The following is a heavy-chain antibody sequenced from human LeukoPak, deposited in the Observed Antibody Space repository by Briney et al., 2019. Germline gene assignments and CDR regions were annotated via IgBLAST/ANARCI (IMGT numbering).Heavy chain of an antibody. J-gene: IGHJ4*02. D-gene: IGHD6-19*01. CDR3: AKDTAGGSGWYLYY. V-gene: IGHV3-23*01. CDR1: GFTFGIFA. CDR2: ISGSGGST. Sequence: GGSLRLSCAASGFTFGIFAMSWVRQAPGEGLEWVSAISGSGGSTYYADSVKGRFTISRDNSKNTLYLQMNSLRAEDTAVYYCAKDTAGGSGWYLYYWGQGTLVTVSS.